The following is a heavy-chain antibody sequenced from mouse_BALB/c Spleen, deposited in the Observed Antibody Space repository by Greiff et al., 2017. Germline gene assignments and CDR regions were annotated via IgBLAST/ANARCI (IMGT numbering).Heavy chain of an antibody. V-gene: IGHV2-2*02. CDR3: ARNRGYYYGSSPYYAMDY. D-gene: IGHD1-1*01. J-gene: IGHJ4*01. Sequence: QVQLQQSGPGLVQPSQSLSITCTVSGFSLTSYGVHWVRQSPGKGLEWLGVIWSGGSTDYNAAFISRLSISKDNSKSQVFFKMNSLQANDTAIYYCARNRGYYYGSSPYYAMDYWGQGTSVTVSS. CDR2: IWSGGST. CDR1: GFSLTSYG.